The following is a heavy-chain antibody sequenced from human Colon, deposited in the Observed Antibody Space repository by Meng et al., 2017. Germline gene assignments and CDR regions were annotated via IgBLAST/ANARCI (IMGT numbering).Heavy chain of an antibody. J-gene: IGHJ4*02. CDR1: GGSIRRSNYY. Sequence: QLQLQESGPGLVKPSETLSLTCSVSGGSIRRSNYYWGWIRQPPGKGLEWIASIHYSGSIHHNPSLKSRVTMSVDTSKNQFSLKLTSVTAADTAVYSCATSTATTYFDYWGQGTLVTVSS. CDR2: IHYSGSI. V-gene: IGHV4-39*01. CDR3: ATSTATTYFDY. D-gene: IGHD4-17*01.